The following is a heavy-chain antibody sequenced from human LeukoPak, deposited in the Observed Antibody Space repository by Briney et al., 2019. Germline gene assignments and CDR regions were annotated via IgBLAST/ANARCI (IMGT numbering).Heavy chain of an antibody. CDR3: ARVDWFGEPSPDY. Sequence: GGSLSPSCAASGFSFSDYQMNWVRQAPGKGLEWVSYISNSASTMYYADSVQGRFTISRDNAKNSLYLEMNSLRADDTAVYYCARVDWFGEPSPDYWGQGTLVTMSS. J-gene: IGHJ4*02. D-gene: IGHD3-10*01. CDR1: GFSFSDYQ. CDR2: ISNSASTM. V-gene: IGHV3-48*03.